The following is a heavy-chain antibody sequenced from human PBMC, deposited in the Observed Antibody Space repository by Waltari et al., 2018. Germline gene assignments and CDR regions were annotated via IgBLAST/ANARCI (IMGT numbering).Heavy chain of an antibody. CDR2: ITAFGSGT. V-gene: IGHV3-23*01. CDR1: GFAFKSYA. Sequence: LVSGGGLVQPGGSLRLSCVASGFAFKSYAMAWVRQAPGKGLEWVSTITAFGSGTYYADFVRGRFTISRDNSQSTLYLQVKSLTADDTAVYYCAKGVGASQFLDYWGQGTLVTVSS. D-gene: IGHD1-26*01. CDR3: AKGVGASQFLDY. J-gene: IGHJ4*02.